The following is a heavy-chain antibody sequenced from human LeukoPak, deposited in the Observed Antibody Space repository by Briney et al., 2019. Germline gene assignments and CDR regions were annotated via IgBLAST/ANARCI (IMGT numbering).Heavy chain of an antibody. J-gene: IGHJ6*03. CDR2: ISWDGGST. V-gene: IGHV3-43*01. CDR3: AKDMAGENYMDV. CDR1: GFTFDDYT. Sequence: GGSLRLSCAASGFTFDDYTMHWVRQAPGKGLEWVSLISWDGGSTYYADSVKGRFTISRDNSKNSLYLQMNSLRTEDTALYYCAKDMAGENYMDVWGKGTTVTISS.